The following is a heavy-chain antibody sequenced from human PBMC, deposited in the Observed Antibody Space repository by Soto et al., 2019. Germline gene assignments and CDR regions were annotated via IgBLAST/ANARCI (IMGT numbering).Heavy chain of an antibody. Sequence: SQTLPLTCAISGDSVSSNSAAWNWIRQSPSRGLEWLGRTYYRSKWYNDYAVSVKSRITINPDTSKNQFSLQLNSVTPEDTAVYYCARDRAQSTIFGVVIPRGNWFDPWGQGTLVTVSS. J-gene: IGHJ5*02. CDR3: ARDRAQSTIFGVVIPRGNWFDP. CDR2: TYYRSKWYN. CDR1: GDSVSSNSAA. D-gene: IGHD3-3*01. V-gene: IGHV6-1*01.